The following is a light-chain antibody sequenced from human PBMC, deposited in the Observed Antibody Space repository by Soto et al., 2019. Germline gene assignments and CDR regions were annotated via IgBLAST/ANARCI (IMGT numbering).Light chain of an antibody. J-gene: IGLJ3*02. CDR1: RSNIGAGYD. V-gene: IGLV1-40*01. CDR3: QSYDSSLSGWV. CDR2: GNS. Sequence: QSVLTQPPLVSGALGQRVTISCTGSRSNIGAGYDVHWYQQLPGTAPKLLIYGNSNRPSGVPDRFSGSKSGTSASLAITGLQAEDEADYYCQSYDSSLSGWVFGGGTKLTAL.